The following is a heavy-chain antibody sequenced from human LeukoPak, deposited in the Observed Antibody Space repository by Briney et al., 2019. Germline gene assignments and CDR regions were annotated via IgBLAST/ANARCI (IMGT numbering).Heavy chain of an antibody. V-gene: IGHV4-59*11. Sequence: PSETLSLTCTVSGGSISSHYWSWIRQPPGKGLEWIGYIYYSGSTNYNPSLKSRVTISVDTSKNQFSLKLSSVTAADTAVYYCVRSIVVVTVGYWYFDLWGRGTLVTVSS. D-gene: IGHD2-21*02. CDR3: VRSIVVVTVGYWYFDL. CDR2: IYYSGST. CDR1: GGSISSHY. J-gene: IGHJ2*01.